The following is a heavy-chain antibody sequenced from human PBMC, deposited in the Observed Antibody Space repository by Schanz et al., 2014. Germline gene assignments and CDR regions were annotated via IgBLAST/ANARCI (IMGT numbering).Heavy chain of an antibody. V-gene: IGHV3-48*04. D-gene: IGHD7-27*01. Sequence: VHLVESGGGVVQPGRSLRLSCAASGFTFSSYGMNWIRQAPGKGLEWLSYISRDGTTSYYADSVKGRFTISRDNAKNSLYLEMTSLRGEDTAVYYCARENLNWEAFDIWGQGTVVTVSS. CDR2: ISRDGTTS. J-gene: IGHJ3*02. CDR3: ARENLNWEAFDI. CDR1: GFTFSSYG.